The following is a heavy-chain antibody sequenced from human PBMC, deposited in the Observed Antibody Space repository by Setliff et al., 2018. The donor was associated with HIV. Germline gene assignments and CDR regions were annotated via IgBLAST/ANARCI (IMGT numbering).Heavy chain of an antibody. J-gene: IGHJ4*02. D-gene: IGHD6-6*01. CDR2: IYYSGST. CDR1: GGSISSNSYY. V-gene: IGHV4-39*07. Sequence: SETLSLTCTVSGGSISSNSYYWGWIRQPPGKGLEWIGYIYYSGSTYYDPSLKSRVTISVDTSKNQFSLKLSSVTAADTAVYYCARAVQLGYFDYWGQGTLVTVSS. CDR3: ARAVQLGYFDY.